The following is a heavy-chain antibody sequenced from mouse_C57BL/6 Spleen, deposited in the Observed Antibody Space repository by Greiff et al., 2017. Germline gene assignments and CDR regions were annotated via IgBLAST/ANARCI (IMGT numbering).Heavy chain of an antibody. CDR3: ARDYGNYEVTWFAY. CDR1: GYAFSSSW. Sequence: VQLQQSGPELVKPGASVKISCKASGYAFSSSWMNWVKQRPGKGLEWIGRIYPGDGDTNYNGKFKGKATLTADKSSSTAYMQLSSLTSKDSAVYFCARDYGNYEVTWFAYWGQGTLVTVSA. V-gene: IGHV1-82*01. J-gene: IGHJ3*01. CDR2: IYPGDGDT. D-gene: IGHD2-1*01.